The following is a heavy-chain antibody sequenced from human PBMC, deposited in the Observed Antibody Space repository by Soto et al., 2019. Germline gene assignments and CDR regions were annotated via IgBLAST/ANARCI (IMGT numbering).Heavy chain of an antibody. Sequence: QLQLQESGPGLVKPSPTLSLTCAVSGGSISSGGYSWSWIRQPPGKGLEWIGYIYHSGSTYYNPSRKTRVTISVDRSKNQFYLKLSSVTAADTALYYCARGGATVTTLGYWGQGTLVTVSS. V-gene: IGHV4-30-2*01. CDR2: IYHSGST. J-gene: IGHJ4*02. CDR3: ARGGATVTTLGY. D-gene: IGHD4-17*01. CDR1: GGSISSGGYS.